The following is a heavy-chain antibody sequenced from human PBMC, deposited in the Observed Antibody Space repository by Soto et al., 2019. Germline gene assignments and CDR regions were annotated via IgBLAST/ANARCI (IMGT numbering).Heavy chain of an antibody. V-gene: IGHV1-58*02. J-gene: IGHJ4*02. Sequence: SVKVSCNTSGFTFTNSAMQWVRQARGQRLEWIGWIIVGSGKTNYLQNLQGRITITRDTATGTAYMELSGLRSEDTAMYYCAAEIYSGGDCCAHKGPEDWPLDYWGQGTLVTVSS. CDR3: AAEIYSGGDCCAHKGPEDWPLDY. CDR2: IIVGSGKT. CDR1: GFTFTNSA. D-gene: IGHD2-21*02.